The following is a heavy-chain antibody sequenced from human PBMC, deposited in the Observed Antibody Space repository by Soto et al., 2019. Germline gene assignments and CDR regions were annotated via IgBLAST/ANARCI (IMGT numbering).Heavy chain of an antibody. CDR2: ISGSGGST. CDR1: GFTFSINA. J-gene: IGHJ4*02. Sequence: GGSLRLSCAASGFTFSINAMSWVRQAPGKGLEWVSAISGSGGSTYYADSVKGRFTISRDNSKNTLYLQMNSLRAEDTAVYYCAKEPMIVVVEYFDYWGQGTLVTVSS. D-gene: IGHD3-22*01. V-gene: IGHV3-23*01. CDR3: AKEPMIVVVEYFDY.